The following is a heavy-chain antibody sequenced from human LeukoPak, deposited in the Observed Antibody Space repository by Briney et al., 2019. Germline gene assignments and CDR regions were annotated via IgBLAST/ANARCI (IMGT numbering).Heavy chain of an antibody. CDR1: GYSFINYW. V-gene: IGHV5-51*01. CDR2: IYPGDSDT. CDR3: ARGTAGRFDS. J-gene: IGHJ4*02. D-gene: IGHD1-7*01. Sequence: GESLKISRKGSGYSFINYWIGWVRQMPGKGLEWMGIIYPGDSDTRYSPSFQGQVTISADKSISTASLQWNSLRASDTAMYYCARGTAGRFDSWGQGTLVTVSS.